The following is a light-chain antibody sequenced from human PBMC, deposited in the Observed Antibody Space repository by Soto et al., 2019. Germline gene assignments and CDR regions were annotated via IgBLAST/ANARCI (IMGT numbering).Light chain of an antibody. Sequence: QSVLTQPPSVSGAPGQTITMSCTGSGSNVGASYDVHWYQVLPGAGPRLLIYKNNNRPSDVPDRFSGSKSGTSASLAITGLRAEDDADYYCQSYDNILSGPLFGGGTKLTVL. CDR2: KNN. CDR1: GSNVGASYD. J-gene: IGLJ3*02. V-gene: IGLV1-40*01. CDR3: QSYDNILSGPL.